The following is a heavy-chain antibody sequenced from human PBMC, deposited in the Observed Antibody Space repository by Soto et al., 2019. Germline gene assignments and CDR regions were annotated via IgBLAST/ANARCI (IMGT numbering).Heavy chain of an antibody. V-gene: IGHV3-48*02. CDR3: ARDRWGTVNTADYYYGIDV. CDR2: ISSSSSTI. Sequence: GGSLRLSCAASGFTFSSYSMNWVRQAPGKGLEWVSYISSSSSTIYYADSVKGRFTISRDNAKNSLYLQMNSLRDEDTAVYYCARDRWGTVNTADYYYGIDVWGQGTTVTVSS. J-gene: IGHJ6*02. D-gene: IGHD4-17*01. CDR1: GFTFSSYS.